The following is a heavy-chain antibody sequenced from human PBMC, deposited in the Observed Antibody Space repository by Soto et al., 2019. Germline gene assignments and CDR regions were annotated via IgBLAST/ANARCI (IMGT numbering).Heavy chain of an antibody. CDR3: GKDIRSGSIDY. Sequence: GGSLRLSCAASGYSITNHGMHWVRQAPGKGLEWVALIWAHGTDQYYADSVKGRFTVSRDTSTNTVYLQMNSLRAEDTARYYCGKDIRSGSIDYWGQGTLVTVSS. D-gene: IGHD1-1*01. V-gene: IGHV3-33*06. J-gene: IGHJ4*02. CDR1: GYSITNHG. CDR2: IWAHGTDQ.